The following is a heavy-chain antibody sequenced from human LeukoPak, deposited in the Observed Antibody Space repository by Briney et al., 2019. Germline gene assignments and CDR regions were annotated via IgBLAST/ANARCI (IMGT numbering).Heavy chain of an antibody. D-gene: IGHD3-10*01. CDR1: GDSVSIKSAA. CDR3: TRDSGLGNDAFDV. V-gene: IGHV6-1*01. CDR2: TYYRSKCFY. J-gene: IGHJ3*01. Sequence: SQTLSLTYAISGDSVSIKSAAWDWIRQSPSRGLEWQGRTYYRSKCFYDYAVSVKSRITINPDTSKNQFSLLLNSVTPEDTAVYYCTRDSGLGNDAFDVRGQGTMVTVSS.